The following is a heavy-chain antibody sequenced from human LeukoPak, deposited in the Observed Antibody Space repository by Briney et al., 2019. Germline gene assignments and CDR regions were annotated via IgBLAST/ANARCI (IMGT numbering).Heavy chain of an antibody. V-gene: IGHV3-74*01. J-gene: IGHJ4*02. CDR1: GFTFSTYW. CDR2: INTDGSTT. CDR3: VDLEY. D-gene: IGHD5-12*01. Sequence: GGSLRLSCAGSGFTFSTYWMHWVRQAPGGGLVWVSGINTDGSTTSYADSVKGRFSISRDNAKNTVYLQMSSLYYCAKESGYDVDLEYWGQGALVTVSS.